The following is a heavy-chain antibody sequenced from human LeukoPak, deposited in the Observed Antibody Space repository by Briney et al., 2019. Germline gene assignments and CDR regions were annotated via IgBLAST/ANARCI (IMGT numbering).Heavy chain of an antibody. D-gene: IGHD6-19*01. J-gene: IGHJ6*03. Sequence: GGSLRLSCAASGFTVSSNYMSWVRQAPGKGLEWVSVIYSGGSTYYADSVKGRFTISRDNSKNTLYLQMNSLGAEDTAVYYCASARYSSGWHYYYYYYMDVWGKGTTVTVSS. CDR2: IYSGGST. V-gene: IGHV3-53*01. CDR3: ASARYSSGWHYYYYYYMDV. CDR1: GFTVSSNY.